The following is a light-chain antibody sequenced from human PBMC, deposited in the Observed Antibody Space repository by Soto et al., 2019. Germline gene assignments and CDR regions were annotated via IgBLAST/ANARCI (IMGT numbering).Light chain of an antibody. CDR1: SSDVGGYNS. J-gene: IGLJ1*01. Sequence: QSVLTQPRSVSGSSGQSVTISCTGTSSDVGGYNSVSWYQHHPGKAPKLIIFDVNRRPSGVPDRFSGSKSGNTASLTISGLQAEDEADYFCSSYAGTYIHFVFGTETKLTVL. CDR3: SSYAGTYIHFV. CDR2: DVN. V-gene: IGLV2-11*01.